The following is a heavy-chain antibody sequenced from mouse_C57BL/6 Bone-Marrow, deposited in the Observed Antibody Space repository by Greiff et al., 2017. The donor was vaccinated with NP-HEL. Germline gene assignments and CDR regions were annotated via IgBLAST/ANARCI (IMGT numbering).Heavy chain of an antibody. CDR3: ARGVYYGSPWFAY. J-gene: IGHJ3*01. V-gene: IGHV1-76*01. Sequence: VQLQQSGAELVRPGASVKLSCKASGYTFTDYYINWVKQRPGQGLEWIARIYPGSGNTYYNEKFKGKATLTAEKSSSTAYMQLSSLTSEDSAVYFCARGVYYGSPWFAYWGQGTLVTVSA. CDR1: GYTFTDYY. CDR2: IYPGSGNT. D-gene: IGHD1-1*01.